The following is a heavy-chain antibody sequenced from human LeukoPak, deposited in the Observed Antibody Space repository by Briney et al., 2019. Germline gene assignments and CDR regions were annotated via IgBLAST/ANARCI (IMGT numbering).Heavy chain of an antibody. CDR3: ARDRPGIAVAGDAFDI. Sequence: SETLSLTCNVSGGSISNSYWSWIRQPPGKGLEWIGYIYYSGTTNYNPSLKSRVTILVDTSKNQFSLKLRSVTAADTAVYYCARDRPGIAVAGDAFDIWGQGTLVTVSS. J-gene: IGHJ3*02. CDR1: GGSISNSY. D-gene: IGHD6-19*01. CDR2: IYYSGTT. V-gene: IGHV4-59*01.